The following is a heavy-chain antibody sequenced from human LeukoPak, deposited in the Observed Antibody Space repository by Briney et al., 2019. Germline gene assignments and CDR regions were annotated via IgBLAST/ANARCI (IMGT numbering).Heavy chain of an antibody. Sequence: SGTLSLTCTVSGGSISSSSYYWGWIRQPPGKGQEWIGSIYYSGSTYYNPSLKSRVTISVDTSKNQFSLKLSSVTAADTAVYYCARDGDYGDYSGQDYWGQGTLVTVSS. J-gene: IGHJ4*02. D-gene: IGHD4-17*01. CDR2: IYYSGST. CDR1: GGSISSSSYY. CDR3: ARDGDYGDYSGQDY. V-gene: IGHV4-39*07.